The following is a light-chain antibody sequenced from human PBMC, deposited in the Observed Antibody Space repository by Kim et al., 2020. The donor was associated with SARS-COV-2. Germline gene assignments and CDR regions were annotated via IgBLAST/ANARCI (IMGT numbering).Light chain of an antibody. CDR1: QSVSSSY. J-gene: IGKJ2*03. CDR2: GAS. Sequence: EIVLTQSPGTLSLSPGERATLSCRASQSVSSSYLAWYQQKPGQSPRLLIYGASSRATGIPDRFSGSGSGTDFTLTISRLEPEDFAVYYRQQYGRSLYSFGQGTKLEI. V-gene: IGKV3-20*01. CDR3: QQYGRSLYS.